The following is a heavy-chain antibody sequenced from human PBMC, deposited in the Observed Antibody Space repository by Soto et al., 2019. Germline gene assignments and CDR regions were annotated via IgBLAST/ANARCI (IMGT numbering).Heavy chain of an antibody. V-gene: IGHV1-18*04. Sequence: WASVKVSCKASGYTFTSYGISWVRQAPGQGLEWMGWISAYNGNTNYAQKLQGRVTMTTDTSTSTAYMELRSLRSDDTAVYYCARPLHRSGWYSPYYYYGMDVWGQGTTVTVYS. D-gene: IGHD6-19*01. J-gene: IGHJ6*02. CDR1: GYTFTSYG. CDR3: ARPLHRSGWYSPYYYYGMDV. CDR2: ISAYNGNT.